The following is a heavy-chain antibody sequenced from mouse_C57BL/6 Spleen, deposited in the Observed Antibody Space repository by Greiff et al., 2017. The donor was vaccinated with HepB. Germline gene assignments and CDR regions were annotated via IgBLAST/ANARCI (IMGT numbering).Heavy chain of an antibody. D-gene: IGHD1-1*01. V-gene: IGHV10-1*01. Sequence: EVKVVESGGGLVQPKGSLKLSCAASGFSFNTYAMNWVRQAPGKGLEWVARIRSKSNNYATYYADSVKDRFTISRDDSESMLYLQMNNLKTEDTAVYYCVRQRSSDYAMDYWGQGTSVTVSS. CDR2: IRSKSNNYAT. CDR1: GFSFNTYA. J-gene: IGHJ4*01. CDR3: VRQRSSDYAMDY.